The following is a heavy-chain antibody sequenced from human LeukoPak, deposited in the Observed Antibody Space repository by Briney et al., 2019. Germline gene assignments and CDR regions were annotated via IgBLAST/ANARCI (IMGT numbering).Heavy chain of an antibody. V-gene: IGHV3-15*01. J-gene: IGHJ4*02. CDR1: GFTFSNSW. D-gene: IGHD2/OR15-2a*01. CDR2: IKRDIDGGTT. CDR3: TTDLPRSTSCSHDY. Sequence: GGPLRLSCAASGFTFSNSWMLWVRQAPGRGLEWVGRIKRDIDGGTTDYAAPVKGRFTITRDDSENTLYLQMNSLKTEDTAVYYCTTDLPRSTSCSHDYWGQGTQVTVSS.